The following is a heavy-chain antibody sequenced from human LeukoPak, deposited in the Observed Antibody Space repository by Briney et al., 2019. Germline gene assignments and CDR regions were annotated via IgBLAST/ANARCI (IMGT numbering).Heavy chain of an antibody. CDR2: ISSSGSTI. CDR3: ARLGSGSYYNWFDP. Sequence: RGSLRLSCAASGFTFSSYEMNWVRQAPGKGLEWVSYISSSGSTIYYADSVKGRFTISRDNAKNSLYLQMNSLRAEDTAVYYCARLGSGSYYNWFDPWGQGTLVTVSS. D-gene: IGHD3-10*01. J-gene: IGHJ5*02. CDR1: GFTFSSYE. V-gene: IGHV3-48*03.